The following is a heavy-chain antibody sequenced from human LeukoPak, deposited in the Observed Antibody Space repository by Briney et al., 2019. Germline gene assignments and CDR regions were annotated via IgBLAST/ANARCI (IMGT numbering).Heavy chain of an antibody. V-gene: IGHV1-2*02. D-gene: IGHD4-23*01. CDR3: ARDLPLGGNSLTGLDFEYFDY. J-gene: IGHJ4*02. CDR1: GYTFTGYY. CDR2: INPNSGGT. Sequence: ASVKVSCKASGYTFTGYYMYWVRQAPGQGLEWMGWINPNSGGTNYAQKFQGRVTMTRDTSISTAYMELSRLRSEDTAVYYCARDLPLGGNSLTGLDFEYFDYWGQGTLVTVSS.